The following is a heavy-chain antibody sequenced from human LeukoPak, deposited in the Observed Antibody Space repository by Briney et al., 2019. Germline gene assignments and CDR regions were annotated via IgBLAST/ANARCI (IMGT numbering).Heavy chain of an antibody. CDR2: INPNSGGT. CDR1: GGTFSSYA. J-gene: IGHJ4*02. D-gene: IGHD1-7*01. CDR3: ARVRPLTGTTSREYYFDY. V-gene: IGHV1-2*02. Sequence: GASVKVSCKASGGTFSSYAISWVRQAPGQGLEWMGWINPNSGGTNYAQKFQGRVTMTRDTSISTAYMELSRLRSDDTAVYYCARVRPLTGTTSREYYFDYWGQGTLVTVSS.